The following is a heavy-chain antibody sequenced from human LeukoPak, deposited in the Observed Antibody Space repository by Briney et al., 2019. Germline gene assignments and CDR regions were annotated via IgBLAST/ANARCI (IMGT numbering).Heavy chain of an antibody. CDR2: IYTSGGA. D-gene: IGHD1-26*01. Sequence: SETLSLTCTVSGGSISSYYCSWIRQPAGKGLEWIGRIYTSGGATYNPSLKSRVTMSVDTSKNQFSLKLSSVTAADTAVYYCVRGPTWFDPWGQGTLVTVFS. CDR3: VRGPTWFDP. J-gene: IGHJ5*02. CDR1: GGSISSYY. V-gene: IGHV4-4*07.